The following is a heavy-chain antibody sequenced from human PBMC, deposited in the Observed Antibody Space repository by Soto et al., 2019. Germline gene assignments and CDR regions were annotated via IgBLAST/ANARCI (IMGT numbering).Heavy chain of an antibody. CDR3: ARDSTGYSSSWLYYYYYYMDV. CDR2: INAGNGNT. CDR1: GYIFTSYA. D-gene: IGHD6-13*01. J-gene: IGHJ6*03. V-gene: IGHV1-3*01. Sequence: QVQLVQSGAEVKKPGASVKVSCKASGYIFTSYAMHWVRQAPGQRLEWMGWINAGNGNTKYSQKFQGRVTITRDTSESTAYMEVSSQRSEDTAVYYCARDSTGYSSSWLYYYYYYMDVWGKGKTVTVSS.